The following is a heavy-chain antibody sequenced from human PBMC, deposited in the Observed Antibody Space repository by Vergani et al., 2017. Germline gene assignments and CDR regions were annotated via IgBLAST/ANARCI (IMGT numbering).Heavy chain of an antibody. Sequence: EVQLLESGGDLVQPGGSRRLPCAASVFTFNHYAMNWVRQAPGKGLEWVSGISGSGGSTYYAGSVKGRFTISRDSPKNTLYLQMTSLSAGDTAVYYWAKENPPNGGYDYLYYYYAMDDWGQGTTVIVSS. V-gene: IGHV3-23*01. J-gene: IGHJ6*02. CDR1: VFTFNHYA. CDR3: AKENPPNGGYDYLYYYYAMDD. D-gene: IGHD5-12*01. CDR2: ISGSGGST.